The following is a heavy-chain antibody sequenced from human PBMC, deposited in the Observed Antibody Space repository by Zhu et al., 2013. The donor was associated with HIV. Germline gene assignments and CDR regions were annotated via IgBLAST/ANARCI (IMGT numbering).Heavy chain of an antibody. D-gene: IGHD2-2*01. J-gene: IGHJ6*02. CDR3: ASGRTRVFQRHQTRVYYYGMDV. CDR1: GGTFSSYA. Sequence: QVQLVQSGAEVKKPGSSVKVSCKASGGTFSSYAISWVRQAPGQGLEWMGGIIPIFGTANYAQKFQGRVTITADKSTSTAYMELSSLRSEDTAVYYCASGRTRVFQRHQTRVYYYGMDVWGQGTTVTVSS. CDR2: IIPIFGTA. V-gene: IGHV1-69*06.